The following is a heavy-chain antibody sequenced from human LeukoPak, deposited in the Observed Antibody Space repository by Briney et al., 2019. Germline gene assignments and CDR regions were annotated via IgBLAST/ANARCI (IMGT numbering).Heavy chain of an antibody. CDR1: GITLSNYG. CDR3: TTDLGSHYDYVWGSYRYKYYFDY. J-gene: IGHJ4*02. V-gene: IGHV3-15*01. D-gene: IGHD3-16*02. Sequence: GGSLRLSCAVSGITLSNYGMSWVRQAPGKGLEWVGRIKSKTDGGTTDYAAPVKGRFTISRDDSKNTLYLQMNSLKTEDTAVYYCTTDLGSHYDYVWGSYRYKYYFDYWGQGTLVTVSS. CDR2: IKSKTDGGTT.